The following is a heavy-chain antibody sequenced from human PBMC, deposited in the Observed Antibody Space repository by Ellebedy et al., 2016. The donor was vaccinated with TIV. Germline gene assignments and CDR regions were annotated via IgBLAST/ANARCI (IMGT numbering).Heavy chain of an antibody. CDR2: ISYDGSNK. CDR1: GFTFSSYA. D-gene: IGHD6-19*01. V-gene: IGHV3-30-3*01. CDR3: AKDPGIAVAGTRSYFDY. Sequence: GESLKISXAASGFTFSSYAMHWVRQAPGKGLEWVAVISYDGSNKYYADSVKGRFTISRDNSKNTLYLQMNSLRAEDTAVYYCAKDPGIAVAGTRSYFDYWGQGTLVTVSS. J-gene: IGHJ4*02.